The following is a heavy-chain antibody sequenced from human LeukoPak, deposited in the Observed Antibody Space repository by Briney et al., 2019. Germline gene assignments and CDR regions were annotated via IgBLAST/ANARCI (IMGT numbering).Heavy chain of an antibody. CDR2: IYYSGST. Sequence: SETLSLTCTVSGGAISSYYWFWIRQPPGKGLEWIGYIYYSGSTNYNPSLKSRVTISLDTSKNQFSLKLSSVTAADTAIYYCARKKFIAAGGFDSWGQGTLVTASS. CDR3: ARKKFIAAGGFDS. V-gene: IGHV4-59*01. D-gene: IGHD6-6*01. CDR1: GGAISSYY. J-gene: IGHJ5*01.